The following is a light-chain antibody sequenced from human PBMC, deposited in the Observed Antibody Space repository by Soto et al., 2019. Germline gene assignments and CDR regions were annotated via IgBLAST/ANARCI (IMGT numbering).Light chain of an antibody. V-gene: IGKV3-15*01. Sequence: EIVLTQSPATLSVSPGERANLSCRASQSISTLLAWYQQKPGQAPRLLIYSASTRATGIPARFSGSGSGADFTLTISSLQSEDFAVYYCQQYYDWPITFGQGTRLE. J-gene: IGKJ5*01. CDR2: SAS. CDR1: QSISTL. CDR3: QQYYDWPIT.